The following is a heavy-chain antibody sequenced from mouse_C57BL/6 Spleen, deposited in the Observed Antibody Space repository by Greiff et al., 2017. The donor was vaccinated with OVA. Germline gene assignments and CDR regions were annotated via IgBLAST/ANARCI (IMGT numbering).Heavy chain of an antibody. Sequence: EVKLMESGGDLVKPGGSLKLSCAASGFTFSSYGMSWVRQTPDKRLEWVATISSGGSYTYYPDSVKGRFTISRDNAKNTLYLQMSSLKSEDTAMYYCARDYYGSSYEAWFAYWGQGTLVTVSA. V-gene: IGHV5-6*01. CDR2: ISSGGSYT. CDR3: ARDYYGSSYEAWFAY. J-gene: IGHJ3*01. CDR1: GFTFSSYG. D-gene: IGHD1-1*01.